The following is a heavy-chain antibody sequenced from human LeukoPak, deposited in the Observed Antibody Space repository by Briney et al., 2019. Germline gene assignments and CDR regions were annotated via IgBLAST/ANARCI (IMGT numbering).Heavy chain of an antibody. J-gene: IGHJ4*02. V-gene: IGHV3-23*01. CDR2: ISGRGASK. CDR1: GLTFNNYA. D-gene: IGHD4/OR15-4a*01. Sequence: GGSLRLSCAVSGLTFNNYAMSWVRQAPGKGLEWVSGISGRGASKYYADSVKGRFTISRDNSKNTLYLQMNSLRVEDTAVYYCAKAGLVRGGALDSWGQGTLVTVSS. CDR3: AKAGLVRGGALDS.